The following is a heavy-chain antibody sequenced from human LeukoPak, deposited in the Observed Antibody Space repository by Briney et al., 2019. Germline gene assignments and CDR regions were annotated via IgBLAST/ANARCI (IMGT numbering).Heavy chain of an antibody. J-gene: IGHJ3*02. CDR2: IKQDGSEK. Sequence: GGSLRLSCAASGFTFSSHWMSWVRQAPGKGLEWVANIKQDGSEKYYVDSVKGRFTISRDNAKNSLYLQMNSLRAEDTAVYYCARGMGLRYFDWLLNDAFDIWGQGTMVTVSS. D-gene: IGHD3-9*01. CDR1: GFTFSSHW. CDR3: ARGMGLRYFDWLLNDAFDI. V-gene: IGHV3-7*01.